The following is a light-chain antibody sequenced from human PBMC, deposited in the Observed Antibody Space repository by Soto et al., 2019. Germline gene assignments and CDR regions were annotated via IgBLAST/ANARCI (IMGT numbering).Light chain of an antibody. CDR2: EGT. CDR1: NNL. V-gene: IGLV2-23*01. J-gene: IGLJ6*01. CDR3: CASVGARAYV. Sequence: QSALTQPGSVSGSPGQSITISCTGTNNLVSWYQQHPGKAPKVVVYEGTKRPSGVSNRFSGSNSGGTASLTISGLQAKDEASYFCCASVGARAYVFG.